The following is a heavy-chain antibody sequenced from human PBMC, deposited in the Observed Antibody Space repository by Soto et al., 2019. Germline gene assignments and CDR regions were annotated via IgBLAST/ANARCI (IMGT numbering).Heavy chain of an antibody. Sequence: QVHLQQWGAGLLKPSETLSLTCRVDGGSFSDNYWNWIRQSPGKGLEWIGEINHRGTTNYNPSLKSRVTLSVDTSKNEFYLRLPSVTAADTAVYYCARGGGVRTSHMVWFDPWGQGTLVTVSS. CDR3: ARGGGVRTSHMVWFDP. CDR1: GGSFSDNY. CDR2: INHRGTT. D-gene: IGHD3-16*01. V-gene: IGHV4-34*01. J-gene: IGHJ5*02.